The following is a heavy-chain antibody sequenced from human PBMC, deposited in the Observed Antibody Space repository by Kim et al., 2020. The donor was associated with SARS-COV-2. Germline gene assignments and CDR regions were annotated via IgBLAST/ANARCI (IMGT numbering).Heavy chain of an antibody. D-gene: IGHD5-18*01. V-gene: IGHV4-39*01. CDR2: IYYSGST. CDR1: GGSISSSSYY. J-gene: IGHJ4*02. CDR3: ARQRVDTAMVSGLGY. Sequence: SETLSLTCTVSGGSISSSSYYWGWIRQPPGKGLEWIGSIYYSGSTYYNPSLKSRVTISVDTSKNQFSLKLSSVTAADTAVYYCARQRVDTAMVSGLGYWGQGTLVTVSS.